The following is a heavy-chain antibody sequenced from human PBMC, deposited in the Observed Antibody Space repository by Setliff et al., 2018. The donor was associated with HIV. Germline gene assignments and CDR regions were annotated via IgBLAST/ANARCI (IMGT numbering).Heavy chain of an antibody. CDR3: AKEFGDLSGAY. CDR2: INADNGNT. V-gene: IGHV1-3*01. J-gene: IGHJ4*02. Sequence: ASVKVSCKASGYTFSNYAMHWVRQAPGQRPEWMGWINADNGNTKYSQKFQGRVTITRDTSASTAYMELSSLRSEDTAVYYCAKEFGDLSGAYWGQGTLVTVSS. CDR1: GYTFSNYA. D-gene: IGHD3-10*01.